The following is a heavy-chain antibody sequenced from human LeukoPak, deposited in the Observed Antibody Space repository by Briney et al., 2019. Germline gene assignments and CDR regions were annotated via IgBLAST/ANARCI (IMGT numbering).Heavy chain of an antibody. D-gene: IGHD6-13*01. CDR1: GFTFSSYA. V-gene: IGHV3-23*01. Sequence: GGSLRLCCAASGFTFSSYAMSWVRQAPGKGLEWVSAISGSGGSTYYADSVKGRFTISRDNSKNTLYLQMNSLRAEDTAVYYCARLSSSWYVDYWGQGTLVTVSS. J-gene: IGHJ4*02. CDR2: ISGSGGST. CDR3: ARLSSSWYVDY.